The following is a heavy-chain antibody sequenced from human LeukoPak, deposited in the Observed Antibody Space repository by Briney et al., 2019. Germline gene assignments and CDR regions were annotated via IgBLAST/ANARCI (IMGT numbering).Heavy chain of an antibody. CDR2: IYPGDSDT. D-gene: IGHD1-7*01. V-gene: IGHV5-51*01. CDR3: ARSESHITGTTLYYYYGMDV. Sequence: GESLKISCKGSGYSFTSYWIGWVRQMPGKGLEWMGIIYPGDSDTRYSPSFQGQVTISADKSISTAYLQWSSLKASDTAMYYCARSESHITGTTLYYYYGMDVWGQGTTVTVSS. CDR1: GYSFTSYW. J-gene: IGHJ6*02.